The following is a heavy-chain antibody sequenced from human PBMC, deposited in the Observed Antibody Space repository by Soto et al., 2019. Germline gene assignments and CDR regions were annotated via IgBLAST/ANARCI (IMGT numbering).Heavy chain of an antibody. CDR2: VHPGNSDI. Sequence: PGESLKISCKASGYSFNSYWIGWVRQMPGKGLEWMGIVHPGNSDIRYSPSFQGQVTISRDNAKNTLYLQMNTLRAEDTAVYYCAGRSGSYLNYWGQGTLVTVSS. CDR3: AGRSGSYLNY. J-gene: IGHJ4*02. D-gene: IGHD1-26*01. CDR1: GYSFNSYW. V-gene: IGHV5-51*01.